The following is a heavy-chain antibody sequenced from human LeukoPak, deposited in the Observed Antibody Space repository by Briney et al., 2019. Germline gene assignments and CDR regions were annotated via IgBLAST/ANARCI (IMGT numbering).Heavy chain of an antibody. D-gene: IGHD2-2*01. CDR2: INTSTGNP. J-gene: IGHJ3*02. CDR3: ARDGLRSCTSSSCYPGEDAFDI. V-gene: IGHV7-4-1*02. Sequence: ASVKVSCKASGYTINSYAMNWVRQAPGQGLEWMAWINTSTGNPTYAQGFTGRFVFSLDTSISTAYLHISGLKAEDTAVYYCARDGLRSCTSSSCYPGEDAFDIWGQGTMVTVSS. CDR1: GYTINSYA.